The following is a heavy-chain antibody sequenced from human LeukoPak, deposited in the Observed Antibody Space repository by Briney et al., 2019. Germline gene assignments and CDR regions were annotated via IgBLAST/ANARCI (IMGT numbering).Heavy chain of an antibody. CDR2: ISSSSSYI. J-gene: IGHJ4*02. Sequence: GGSLRLSCAASGFTFSSYSMNWVRQAPGKGLEWVSSISSSSSYIYYADSAKGRFTISRDNAKNSLYLQMSSLRVEDTAVYYCTRDPRHLDSWGQGTLVTVSS. V-gene: IGHV3-21*01. D-gene: IGHD6-6*01. CDR1: GFTFSSYS. CDR3: TRDPRHLDS.